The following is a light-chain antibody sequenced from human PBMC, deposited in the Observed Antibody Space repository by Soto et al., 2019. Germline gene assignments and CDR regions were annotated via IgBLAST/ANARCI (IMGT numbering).Light chain of an antibody. Sequence: QSALTQPASVSGSPGQSITISCTGTSSDVGSYNYVSWYQQHPGKAPKLMIYDVSNRPSGVSNRFSGSKSGNTASQTISGLQAEDDADYYCSSYASSRDVLFGGGTQLTVL. CDR1: SSDVGSYNY. CDR3: SSYASSRDVL. CDR2: DVS. J-gene: IGLJ2*01. V-gene: IGLV2-14*01.